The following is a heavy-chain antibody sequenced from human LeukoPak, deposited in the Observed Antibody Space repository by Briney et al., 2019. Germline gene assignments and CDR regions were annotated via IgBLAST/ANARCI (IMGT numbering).Heavy chain of an antibody. CDR1: GYTFTSYG. J-gene: IGHJ4*02. V-gene: IGHV1-18*01. CDR2: ISAYNGNT. D-gene: IGHD5-18*01. Sequence: ASVKFCCKASGYTFTSYGISWVRHAPGQGLEWMGWISAYNGNTNYAQKLQGRVTMTTDTSTSTAYMELRSLRSDDTAVYYCARDLGEDTTMIFFDYWGQGTPVTVSS. CDR3: ARDLGEDTTMIFFDY.